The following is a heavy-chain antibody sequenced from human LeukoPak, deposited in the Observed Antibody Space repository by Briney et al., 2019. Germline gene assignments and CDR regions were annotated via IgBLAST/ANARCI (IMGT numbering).Heavy chain of an antibody. D-gene: IGHD2-2*01. CDR1: GYTFTSYY. Sequence: ASVKVSCKASGYTFTSYYMQWVRQAPGQGLEGMGIINPSGGSTSYAPKFHGSVTMTRATPTSTVYMEPSSLRSEDPAVYYCARALVRRPTNWFDPSGQGTLVTASS. CDR3: ARALVRRPTNWFDP. CDR2: INPSGGST. J-gene: IGHJ5*02. V-gene: IGHV1-46*01.